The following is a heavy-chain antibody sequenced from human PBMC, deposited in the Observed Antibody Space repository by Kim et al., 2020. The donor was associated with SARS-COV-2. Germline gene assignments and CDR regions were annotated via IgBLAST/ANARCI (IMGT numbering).Heavy chain of an antibody. CDR1: GFTFSAHW. CDR3: AKEARWSFES. Sequence: GGSLRLSCAASGFTFSAHWMSWVRQAPGKGLEWMAKIKYDGSEQYYVDFVKGRFTVSRDNAKNSVYLQMNNVRPEDAAMYYGAKEARWSFESWGQGILVT. D-gene: IGHD2-15*01. CDR2: IKYDGSEQ. J-gene: IGHJ4*02. V-gene: IGHV3-7*03.